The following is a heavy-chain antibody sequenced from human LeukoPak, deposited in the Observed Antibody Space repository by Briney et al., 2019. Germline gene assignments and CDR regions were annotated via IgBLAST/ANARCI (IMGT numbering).Heavy chain of an antibody. Sequence: QPGGSLRLSCAASGFTFTTYGLSWVRQAPGKGLEWVSTISDTGGSTYYADSVKGRFTISRDNSKNTLYLQMSSLRAEDTAVYYCAKGLVYDVLGSEFDPWGQGTLVTVSS. CDR3: AKGLVYDVLGSEFDP. J-gene: IGHJ5*02. CDR2: ISDTGGST. V-gene: IGHV3-23*01. CDR1: GFTFTTYG. D-gene: IGHD3-9*01.